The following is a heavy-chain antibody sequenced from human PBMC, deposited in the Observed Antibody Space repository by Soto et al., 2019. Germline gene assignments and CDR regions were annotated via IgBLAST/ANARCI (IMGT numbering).Heavy chain of an antibody. D-gene: IGHD6-19*01. CDR1: GFSLTTRGVG. CDR2: IYWDDDK. Sequence: QITLKESGPTLVKPTQTLTLTCTFSGFSLTTRGVGVAWIRQPPGKALERLALIYWDDDKRYNPSLMSRLTITKDTSKNQVVLTMTNVDPVNTATYYCAHDSSDWFGFDFWGQGTLVMVSS. J-gene: IGHJ4*02. CDR3: AHDSSDWFGFDF. V-gene: IGHV2-5*02.